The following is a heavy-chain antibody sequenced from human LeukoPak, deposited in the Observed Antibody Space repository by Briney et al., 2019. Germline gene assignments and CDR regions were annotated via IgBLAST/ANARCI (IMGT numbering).Heavy chain of an antibody. D-gene: IGHD2-2*01. V-gene: IGHV4-34*01. CDR2: INHSGST. Sequence: SETLSLTCAVYGGSFSGYYWSWIRQPPGKGLEWIGEINHSGSTNYNPSLKSRVTISVDTSKNQFSLKLSSVTAVDTAVYYCARGPKVYCSSTSCPPWFDPWGQGTLVTVSS. J-gene: IGHJ5*02. CDR3: ARGPKVYCSSTSCPPWFDP. CDR1: GGSFSGYY.